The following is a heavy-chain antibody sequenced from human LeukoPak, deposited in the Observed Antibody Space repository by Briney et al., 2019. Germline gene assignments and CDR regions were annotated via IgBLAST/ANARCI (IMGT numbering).Heavy chain of an antibody. V-gene: IGHV5-51*01. Sequence: GESLKISCKGLGYDFSTYWNAWVRQRPGKGLEWMGITHPGGSETRYDPSFQGQVTISADRSTSTAYLQWSSLRASDTAMYYCARASRDGYKQHGDQWGQRTLVTVSS. CDR2: THPGGSET. CDR3: ARASRDGYKQHGDQ. J-gene: IGHJ5*02. D-gene: IGHD5-24*01. CDR1: GYDFSTYW.